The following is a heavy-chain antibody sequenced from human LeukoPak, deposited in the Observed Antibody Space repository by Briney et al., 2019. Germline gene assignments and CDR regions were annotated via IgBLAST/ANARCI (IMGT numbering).Heavy chain of an antibody. CDR1: GGSISSYY. J-gene: IGHJ6*03. CDR2: IYYSGST. Sequence: SETLSLTCTVSGGSISSYYWGWIRQPPGKGLEWIGSIYYSGSTYYNPSLKSRVTISVDTSKNQFSLKLSSVTAADTAVYYCARPRWQRHYMDVWGKGTTVTVSS. V-gene: IGHV4-39*01. CDR3: ARPRWQRHYMDV. D-gene: IGHD6-25*01.